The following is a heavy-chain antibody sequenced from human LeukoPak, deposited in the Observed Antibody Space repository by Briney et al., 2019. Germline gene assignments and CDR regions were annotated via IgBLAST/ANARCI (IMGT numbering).Heavy chain of an antibody. Sequence: GESLKISCKGSGYSFTSYWIGWVRQMPGKGLEWMGIIYPGDSDTRYSPSFQGQVTISADKSISTAYLQWSSLKASDTAMYYCASSIVVVPAAIPNHDAFDIWGQGTMVTVSS. CDR2: IYPGDSDT. J-gene: IGHJ3*02. CDR1: GYSFTSYW. V-gene: IGHV5-51*01. CDR3: ASSIVVVPAAIPNHDAFDI. D-gene: IGHD2-2*02.